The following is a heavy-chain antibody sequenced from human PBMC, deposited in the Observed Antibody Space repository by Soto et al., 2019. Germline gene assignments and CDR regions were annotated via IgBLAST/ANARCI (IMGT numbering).Heavy chain of an antibody. Sequence: PGGSVRLSXAASGFTFSSYWMHWVRQAPGKGLVWVSRINSDGSSTSYADSVKGRFTISRDNAKNTLYLQMNSLRAEDTAVYYCARAYYYDSSGYYYIFWGQGTLVTVSS. V-gene: IGHV3-74*01. D-gene: IGHD3-22*01. CDR2: INSDGSST. CDR3: ARAYYYDSSGYYYIF. J-gene: IGHJ4*02. CDR1: GFTFSSYW.